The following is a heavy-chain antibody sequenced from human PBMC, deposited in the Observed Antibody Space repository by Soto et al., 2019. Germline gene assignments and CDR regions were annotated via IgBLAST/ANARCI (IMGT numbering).Heavy chain of an antibody. CDR2: FDPEDGET. CDR3: ATENYDFWSGPIYYYYGMDV. D-gene: IGHD3-3*01. V-gene: IGHV1-24*01. Sequence: ASVKVSCKVSGYTLTELSMHWVRQAPGKGLEWMGGFDPEDGETIYAQKFQGRVTMTEDTSTDTAYMELSSLRSEDTAVYYCATENYDFWSGPIYYYYGMDVWGQGTTVTVSS. CDR1: GYTLTELS. J-gene: IGHJ6*02.